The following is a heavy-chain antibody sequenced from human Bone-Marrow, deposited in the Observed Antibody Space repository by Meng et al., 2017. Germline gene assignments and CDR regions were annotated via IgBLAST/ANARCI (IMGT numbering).Heavy chain of an antibody. CDR1: GFTFSSYA. J-gene: IGHJ4*02. D-gene: IGHD1/OR15-1a*01. CDR3: ARWNGNTAYDY. V-gene: IGHV3-30-3*01. Sequence: QVQLVESGGGVVQPGRSLRLSCSASGFTFSSYAMHWVRQAPGKGLEWGAVISYDGSNKYYADSVKGRFTISRDNSKNTLYLQMNSLRADDTAVYYCARWNGNTAYDYWGQGTLVTVSS. CDR2: ISYDGSNK.